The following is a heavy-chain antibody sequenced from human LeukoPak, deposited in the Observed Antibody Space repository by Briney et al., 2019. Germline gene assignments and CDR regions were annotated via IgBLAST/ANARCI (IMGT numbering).Heavy chain of an antibody. J-gene: IGHJ4*02. CDR3: ARERQNKDFWSGGDY. D-gene: IGHD3-3*01. CDR2: IYSGGTT. CDR1: GFTVSSTY. Sequence: GGSLRLSCAASGFTVSSTYMAWVRQARGRGLEWVSIIYSGGTTYYADSVKGRCTISRDNSKNTLYLQMNSLRAEDTAVYYCARERQNKDFWSGGDYWGQGTLVTVSS. V-gene: IGHV3-53*01.